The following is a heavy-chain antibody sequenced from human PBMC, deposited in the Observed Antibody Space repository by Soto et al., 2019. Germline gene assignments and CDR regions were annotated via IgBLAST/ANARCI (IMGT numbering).Heavy chain of an antibody. CDR1: GFFISSGNY. CDR2: IFHGGNT. V-gene: IGHV4-38-2*01. D-gene: IGHD2-15*01. J-gene: IGHJ3*01. Sequence: KPSETLSLTSAVSGFFISSGNYWGWIRKPPGKGLEWIGSIFHGGNTYYNPSLKSRVTISVDMSKNQFSLKLNSVTAADTAVYYCARARWYDAFDVWGQGTVVTVSS. CDR3: ARARWYDAFDV.